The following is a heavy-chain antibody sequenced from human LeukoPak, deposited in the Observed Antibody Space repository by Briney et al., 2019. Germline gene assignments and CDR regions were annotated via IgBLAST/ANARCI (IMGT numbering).Heavy chain of an antibody. V-gene: IGHV4-4*07. Sequence: SETLSLTCTVSGDSISDYYWTWIRQPAGKGLEWIGRIYTSGSTNYNPSLKSRVTISVDKSKNQFSLKLSSVTAADTAVYYCARDGVAARPGYYYYYMDVWGKGTTVTVSS. J-gene: IGHJ6*03. CDR1: GDSISDYY. CDR2: IYTSGST. D-gene: IGHD6-6*01. CDR3: ARDGVAARPGYYYYYMDV.